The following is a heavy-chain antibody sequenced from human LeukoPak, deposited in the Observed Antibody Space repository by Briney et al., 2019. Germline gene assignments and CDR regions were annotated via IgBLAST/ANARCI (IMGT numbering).Heavy chain of an antibody. Sequence: PSETLSLTCTVSGVSISSGGYYWSWIRQHRGTGLEWIGYVYYSGSTYYNPSLKSRATISLDTSENQFSLRLSSVTAADTAVYYCARAEKQQLVTGWYFQHWGQGTLLTVSS. D-gene: IGHD6-13*01. CDR2: VYYSGST. CDR1: GVSISSGGYY. CDR3: ARAEKQQLVTGWYFQH. V-gene: IGHV4-31*03. J-gene: IGHJ1*01.